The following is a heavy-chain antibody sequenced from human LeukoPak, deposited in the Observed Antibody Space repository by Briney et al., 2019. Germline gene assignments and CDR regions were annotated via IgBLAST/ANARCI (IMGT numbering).Heavy chain of an antibody. CDR2: IADNGAT. V-gene: IGHV3-23*01. J-gene: IGHJ1*01. Sequence: PGGSLRLSCEASGFLFSKSAMTWVRQAPGKGPMWVSGIADNGATYYADSVKGRLIISRDNSKNMVFLQMDSLRGEDTALYYCAKDRPSTEVPAAHRLGEYFQHWGQGTLVTVSS. CDR1: GFLFSKSA. D-gene: IGHD2-2*01. CDR3: AKDRPSTEVPAAHRLGEYFQH.